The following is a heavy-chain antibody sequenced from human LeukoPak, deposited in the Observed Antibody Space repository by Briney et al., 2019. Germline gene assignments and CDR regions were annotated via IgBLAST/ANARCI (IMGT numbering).Heavy chain of an antibody. CDR3: ARSRGRPTD. D-gene: IGHD1-1*01. CDR1: GSSISSADY. CDR2: INHSGGT. V-gene: IGHV4-38-2*01. Sequence: SETLSLTCGVSGSSISSADYWGWIRQPPGKGLEWIGEINHSGGTNYNPSLKSRVTISVDTSKNQFSLKLSSVTAADTAVYNCARSRGRPTDWGQGTLVTVSS. J-gene: IGHJ4*02.